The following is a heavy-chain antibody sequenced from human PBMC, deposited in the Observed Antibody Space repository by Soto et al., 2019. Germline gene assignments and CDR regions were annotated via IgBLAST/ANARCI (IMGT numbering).Heavy chain of an antibody. CDR1: GGTFSSYT. D-gene: IGHD5-12*01. CDR2: IIPILGIA. CDR3: ARDRLSGYSGYDLFDY. V-gene: IGHV1-69*08. J-gene: IGHJ4*02. Sequence: QVQLVQSGAEVKKPGSSVKVSCKASGGTFSSYTISWVRQAPGQGLEWMGRIIPILGIANYAQKFQGRVTITADKSTRTAYMELSSLRSEDTAVYYCARDRLSGYSGYDLFDYWGQGTLVTVSS.